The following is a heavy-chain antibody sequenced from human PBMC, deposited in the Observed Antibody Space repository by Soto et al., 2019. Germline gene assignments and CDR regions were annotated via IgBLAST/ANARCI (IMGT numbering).Heavy chain of an antibody. CDR2: IYHSGST. V-gene: IGHV4-4*02. J-gene: IGHJ3*02. D-gene: IGHD2-21*02. CDR3: ASCGGDLYDAFDI. CDR1: SGSISSSNW. Sequence: QVQLQESGPGLVKPSGTLSLTCAVSSGSISSSNWWSWVRQPPGKGLEWIGEIYHSGSTNYNPSLKRRVTISVDKSKNQFSLKLSSVTAADTAVYYCASCGGDLYDAFDIWGQGTMVTVSS.